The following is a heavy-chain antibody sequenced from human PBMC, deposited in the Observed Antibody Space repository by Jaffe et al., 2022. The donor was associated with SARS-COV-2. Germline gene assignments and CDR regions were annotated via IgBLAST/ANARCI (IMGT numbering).Heavy chain of an antibody. Sequence: QVQLVQSGAEVKKPGASVKVSCKASGYTFTSYGISWVRQAPGQGLEWMGWISAYNGNTNYAQKLQGRVTMTTDTSTSTAYMELRSLRSDDTAVYYCAREYYDFWSGYYTGILGYWGQGTLVTVSS. D-gene: IGHD3-3*01. CDR1: GYTFTSYG. CDR2: ISAYNGNT. CDR3: AREYYDFWSGYYTGILGY. V-gene: IGHV1-18*01. J-gene: IGHJ4*02.